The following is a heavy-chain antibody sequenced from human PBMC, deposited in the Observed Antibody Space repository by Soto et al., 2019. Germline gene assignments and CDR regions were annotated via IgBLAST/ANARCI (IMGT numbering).Heavy chain of an antibody. CDR2: IYPDDSDT. Sequence: GESLKISCKGSGYSFTNYWIGWVRQMPGKGLEWMGTIYPDDSDTRYSPSFQGQVTISADKSISTAYLQWSSLKASDTAMYYCARFGYNYDIYYYYGMDVWGQGTTVTVSS. D-gene: IGHD5-18*01. CDR1: GYSFTNYW. V-gene: IGHV5-51*01. CDR3: ARFGYNYDIYYYYGMDV. J-gene: IGHJ6*02.